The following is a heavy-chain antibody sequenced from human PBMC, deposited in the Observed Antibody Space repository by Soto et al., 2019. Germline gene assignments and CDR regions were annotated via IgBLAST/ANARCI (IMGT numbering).Heavy chain of an antibody. CDR2: ISSRSSTI. CDR3: ASGTNGAFFVY. CDR1: GFTFNDSY. J-gene: IGHJ4*02. Sequence: GGSLRLSCSAFGFTFNDSYMSWIRQAPGKGLEWVSYISSRSSTIFYADSVKGRFTISRDNVKNSLYLQMNSLRAEDTAVYYCASGTNGAFFVYWGQGILVTVSS. D-gene: IGHD2-8*01. V-gene: IGHV3-11*01.